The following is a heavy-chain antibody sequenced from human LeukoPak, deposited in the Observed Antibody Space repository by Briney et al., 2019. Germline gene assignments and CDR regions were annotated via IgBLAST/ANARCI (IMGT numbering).Heavy chain of an antibody. CDR2: ISGSGGNT. CDR3: AKDHQWRIRRNYFDY. CDR1: GFTFSSYA. Sequence: GGSLRLSCAASGFTFSSYAMSWVRQAPGKGLEWVATISGSGGNTYYADSVKGRFTISRDNSKNTLYLQMNNLRAEDTAVYYCAKDHQWRIRRNYFDYWGQGTLVTVSS. D-gene: IGHD6-19*01. J-gene: IGHJ4*02. V-gene: IGHV3-23*01.